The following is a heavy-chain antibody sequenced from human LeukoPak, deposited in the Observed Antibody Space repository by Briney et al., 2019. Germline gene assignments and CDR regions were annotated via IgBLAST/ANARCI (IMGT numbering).Heavy chain of an antibody. CDR3: AKAGGGPTYTVTTNY. CDR2: ISGSGGST. V-gene: IGHV3-23*01. Sequence: GGSLRLSCAASGFTFSTYAMIWVRQAPGKGLEWVSAISGSGGSTYYADSVKGRFTISRDNSKNTLYLQMNSLRAEDTAVYYCAKAGGGPTYTVTTNYWGQGTLVTVSS. CDR1: GFTFSTYA. J-gene: IGHJ4*02. D-gene: IGHD4-17*01.